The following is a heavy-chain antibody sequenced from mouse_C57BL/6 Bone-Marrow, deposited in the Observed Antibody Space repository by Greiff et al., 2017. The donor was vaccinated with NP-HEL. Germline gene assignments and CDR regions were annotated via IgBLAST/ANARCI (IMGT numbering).Heavy chain of an antibody. CDR2: INPGSGGT. Sequence: QVQLKESGAELVRPGTSVKVSCKASGYAFTNYLIEWVKQRPGQGLEWIGVINPGSGGTNYNEKFKGKATLTADKSSSTAYMQLSSLTSEDSAVYFCASSLFAYWGQGTLVTVSA. CDR3: ASSLFAY. V-gene: IGHV1-54*01. D-gene: IGHD6-1*01. J-gene: IGHJ3*01. CDR1: GYAFTNYL.